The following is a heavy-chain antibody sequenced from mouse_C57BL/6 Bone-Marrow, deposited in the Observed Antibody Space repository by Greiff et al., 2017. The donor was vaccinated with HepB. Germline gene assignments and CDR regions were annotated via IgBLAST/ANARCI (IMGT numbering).Heavy chain of an antibody. J-gene: IGHJ3*01. CDR1: GYTFTSYW. V-gene: IGHV1-64*01. CDR2: IHPNSGST. CDR3: ARSSSAWFAY. Sequence: VKLKQPGAELVKPGASVKLSCKASGYTFTSYWMHWVKQRPGQGLEWIGMIHPNSGSTNYNEKFKSKATLTVDKSSSTAYMQLSSLTSEDSAVYYCARSSSAWFAYWGQGTLVTVSA. D-gene: IGHD1-1*01.